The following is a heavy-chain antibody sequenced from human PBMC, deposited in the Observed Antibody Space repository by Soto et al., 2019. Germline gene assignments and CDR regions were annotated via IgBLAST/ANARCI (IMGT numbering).Heavy chain of an antibody. CDR3: ARAPSNYDILTGYPDYYGMDV. V-gene: IGHV4-31*03. D-gene: IGHD3-9*01. Sequence: LSLTCNVSGGSISSGGYYWSWIRQHPGNGLEWIGYIYYSGSTYYNPSLKRRVTISVDTPKNQFSLKLSSVTAAVTAVYYFARAPSNYDILTGYPDYYGMDVWGQGTTVT. J-gene: IGHJ6*02. CDR1: GGSISSGGYY. CDR2: IYYSGST.